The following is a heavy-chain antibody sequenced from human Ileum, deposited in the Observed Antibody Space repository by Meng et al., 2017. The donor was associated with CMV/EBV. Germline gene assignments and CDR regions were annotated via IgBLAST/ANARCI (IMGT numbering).Heavy chain of an antibody. J-gene: IGHJ4*02. CDR2: IYTSGST. CDR1: GGALGGGYY. Sequence: VRRLGAGQELVKPYRTLSLTCTVSGGALGGGYYWNWIRQPAGKGLEWIGRIYTSGSTNYNPSLKSRFTISVDTSRNQFSLNLTSVTAADTAVYYCARDSAWLIDQWGQGTLVTVSS. CDR3: ARDSAWLIDQ. D-gene: IGHD6-19*01. V-gene: IGHV4-61*02.